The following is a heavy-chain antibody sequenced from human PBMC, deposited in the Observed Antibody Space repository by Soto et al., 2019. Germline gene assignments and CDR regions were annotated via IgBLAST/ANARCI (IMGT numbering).Heavy chain of an antibody. D-gene: IGHD6-19*01. V-gene: IGHV1-3*05. CDR1: GYTFTSYA. CDR2: INAGNGNT. J-gene: IGHJ4*02. CDR3: ARSPGIAVADY. Sequence: QVQLVQSGAEEKKPGASVKVSCKASGYTFTSYAMHWVRQAPGQRLEWMGWINAGNGNTKYSQKFQGRVTITRDTSASTAYMELSCLRSEDTAAYYCARSPGIAVADYWGQGTLVTVSS.